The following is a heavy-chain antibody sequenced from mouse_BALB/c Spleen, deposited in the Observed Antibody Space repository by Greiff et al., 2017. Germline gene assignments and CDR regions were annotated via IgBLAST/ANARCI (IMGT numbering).Heavy chain of an antibody. V-gene: IGHV1S16*01. CDR1: GYTFTSYY. J-gene: IGHJ1*01. CDR2: INPSNGGT. CDR3: TRMINWYFDV. Sequence: QVQLQQPGAELVKPGASVKLSCKASGYTFTSYYMYWVKQRPGQGLEWIGGINPSNGGTNFNEKFKSKATLTVDKSSSTAYMQLSSLTSEDSAVYYCTRMINWYFDVWGAGTTVTVSS. D-gene: IGHD2-4*01.